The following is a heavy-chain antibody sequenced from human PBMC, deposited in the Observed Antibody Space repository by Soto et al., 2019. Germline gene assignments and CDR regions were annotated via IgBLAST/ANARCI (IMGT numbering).Heavy chain of an antibody. CDR3: ARVTTLYYGSGSDY. J-gene: IGHJ4*02. D-gene: IGHD3-10*01. V-gene: IGHV4-31*03. Sequence: SETLSLTCTVSGGTISSGGYYWSWIRQHPGKGLEWIGYIYYSGSTYYNPSLKSRVTISVDTSKNQFSLKLSSVTAADTAVYYCARVTTLYYGSGSDYWGQGTLVTVSS. CDR2: IYYSGST. CDR1: GGTISSGGYY.